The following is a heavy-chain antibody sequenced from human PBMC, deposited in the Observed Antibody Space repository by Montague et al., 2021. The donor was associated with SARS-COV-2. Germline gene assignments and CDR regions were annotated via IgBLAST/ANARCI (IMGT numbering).Heavy chain of an antibody. D-gene: IGHD4-17*01. J-gene: IGHJ4*02. Sequence: SETLSLTCIVSGSSVRSYFWSWIRQPPGQGLEWIGNIYDSGSTNYNPSLTSRVTITVDTSTNQFSLKLSAVSAADTAVYYCARENTVTTFGGPYYIDSWGQGTLVTVSA. CDR2: IYDSGST. CDR3: ARENTVTTFGGPYYIDS. CDR1: GSSVRSYF. V-gene: IGHV4-59*02.